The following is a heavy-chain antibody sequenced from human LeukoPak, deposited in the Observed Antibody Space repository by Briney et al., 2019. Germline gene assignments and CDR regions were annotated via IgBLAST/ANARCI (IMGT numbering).Heavy chain of an antibody. J-gene: IGHJ4*02. D-gene: IGHD6-19*01. CDR3: ASIRSGWPWYFDY. Sequence: GGSLRLSCAASGFTVSSNYMSWVRQAPGEGLEWVSVIYSDGTTYYANSVKGRFTISRDNSKNTLYLQMNSLRAEDTAVYYCASIRSGWPWYFDYWGQGTQVTVSS. V-gene: IGHV3-53*01. CDR1: GFTVSSNY. CDR2: IYSDGTT.